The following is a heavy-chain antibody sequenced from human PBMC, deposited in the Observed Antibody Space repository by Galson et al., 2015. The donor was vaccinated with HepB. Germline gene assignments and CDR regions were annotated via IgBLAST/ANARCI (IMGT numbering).Heavy chain of an antibody. CDR1: GFDFNNNA. CDR3: AKPIYPTGWELGLDY. CDR2: ISRSGGST. J-gene: IGHJ4*02. Sequence: SLRLSCAASGFDFNNNAMNWVRQAPGKGLEWVSGISRSGGSTYYADSVKGRFTISRDNSKNTLYLQMNSLRAGDAAMYYCAKPIYPTGWELGLDYWGQGTLITVSS. V-gene: IGHV3-23*01. D-gene: IGHD1-26*01.